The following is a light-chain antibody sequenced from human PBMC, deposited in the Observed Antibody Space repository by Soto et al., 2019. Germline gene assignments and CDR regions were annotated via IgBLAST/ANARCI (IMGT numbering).Light chain of an antibody. CDR1: QGINSGY. V-gene: IGKV1-9*01. J-gene: IGKJ4*01. Sequence: DIPLTQSPSFLSASVGDRVTITCRASQGINSGYLAWYQQKPGTAPKLLIYATSTLQSGVSSRFSGSGSGTEFTLTISSLQPEDFATYYCQQLITYPLTFGGGTKVEIK. CDR2: ATS. CDR3: QQLITYPLT.